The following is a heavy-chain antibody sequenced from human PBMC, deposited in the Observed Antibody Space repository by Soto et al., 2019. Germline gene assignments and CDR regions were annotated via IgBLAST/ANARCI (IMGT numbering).Heavy chain of an antibody. Sequence: GGSLRLSCAASGFTFSSYWMSWVRQAPGKGLEWVANIKQDGSEKYYVDSVKGRFTISRDNAKNSLYLQMNSLRAEDTAVYYCARDSGEKQWLVGYYYYGMDVWGQGTTVTVSS. CDR3: ARDSGEKQWLVGYYYYGMDV. J-gene: IGHJ6*02. D-gene: IGHD6-19*01. CDR2: IKQDGSEK. CDR1: GFTFSSYW. V-gene: IGHV3-7*01.